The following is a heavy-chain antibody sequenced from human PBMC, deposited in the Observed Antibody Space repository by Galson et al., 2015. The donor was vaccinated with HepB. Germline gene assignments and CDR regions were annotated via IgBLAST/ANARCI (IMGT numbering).Heavy chain of an antibody. D-gene: IGHD3/OR15-3a*01. Sequence: CAISGDSVSSNSAAWNWIRQSPSRGLEWLGRTYYRSKWYNDYAVSVKSRITINPDTSKNQFSLQLNSVTPEDTAVYYCARDQRRDWDRVFDYWGQGTLVTVSS. CDR1: GDSVSSNSAA. V-gene: IGHV6-1*01. J-gene: IGHJ4*02. CDR2: TYYRSKWYN. CDR3: ARDQRRDWDRVFDY.